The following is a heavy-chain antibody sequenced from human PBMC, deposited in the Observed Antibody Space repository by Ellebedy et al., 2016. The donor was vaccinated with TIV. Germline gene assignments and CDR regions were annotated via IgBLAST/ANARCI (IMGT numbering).Heavy chain of an antibody. CDR1: GFTFSSYA. Sequence: PGGSLRLSCAASGFTFSSYAMHRVRQAPGKGLEWVAVISYDGSNKYYADSVKGRFTISRDNSKNTLYLQMNSLRAEDTAVYYCARERSMVRGVKPPYYYYGMDVWGQGTTVTVSS. CDR2: ISYDGSNK. CDR3: ARERSMVRGVKPPYYYYGMDV. J-gene: IGHJ6*02. V-gene: IGHV3-30-3*01. D-gene: IGHD3-10*01.